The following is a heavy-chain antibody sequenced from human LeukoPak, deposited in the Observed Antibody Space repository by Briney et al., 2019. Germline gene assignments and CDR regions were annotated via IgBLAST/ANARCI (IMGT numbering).Heavy chain of an antibody. CDR2: IYHSGST. CDR1: GGSISSGGYS. Sequence: SQTLSLTCAVSGGSISSGGYSWSWLRQPPGTGLEWIGYIYHSGSTYYNPSLKSRVTISVDRSKNQFSLKLSSVTAADTAVYYCARGRDIVVVPAATAWFDPWGQGTLVTVSS. CDR3: ARGRDIVVVPAATAWFDP. J-gene: IGHJ5*02. D-gene: IGHD2-2*01. V-gene: IGHV4-30-2*01.